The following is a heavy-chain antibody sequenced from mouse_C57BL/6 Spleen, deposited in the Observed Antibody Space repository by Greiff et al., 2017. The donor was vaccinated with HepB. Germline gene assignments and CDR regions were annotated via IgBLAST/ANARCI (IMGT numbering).Heavy chain of an antibody. J-gene: IGHJ4*01. CDR2: IDPNSGGT. CDR1: GYTFTSYW. Sequence: QVHVKQPGAELVKPGASVKLSCKASGYTFTSYWMHWVKQRPGRGLEWIGRIDPNSGGTKYNEKFKSKATLTVDKPSSTAYMQLSSLTSEDSAVYYCARCEGTTDDYAMDYWGQGTSVTVSS. D-gene: IGHD1-1*01. V-gene: IGHV1-72*01. CDR3: ARCEGTTDDYAMDY.